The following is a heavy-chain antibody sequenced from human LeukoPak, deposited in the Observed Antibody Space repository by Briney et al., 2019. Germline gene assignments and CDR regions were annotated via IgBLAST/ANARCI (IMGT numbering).Heavy chain of an antibody. CDR1: GGSISSYY. CDR3: VGEETDYGDYRAY. V-gene: IGHV4-4*07. D-gene: IGHD4-17*01. Sequence: SETLSLTCTVSGGSISSYYWSWIRQPAGKGLEWIGRIYTSGSTNYNPSLKSRVTISVDTSKNQFSLKLSSVTAADTAVYYCVGEETDYGDYRAYWGQGTLVTVSS. CDR2: IYTSGST. J-gene: IGHJ4*02.